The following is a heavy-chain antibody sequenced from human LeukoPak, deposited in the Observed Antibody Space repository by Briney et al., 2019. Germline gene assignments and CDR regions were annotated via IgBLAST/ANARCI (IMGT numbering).Heavy chain of an antibody. CDR1: GFTFTNHA. J-gene: IGHJ4*02. Sequence: PGGSLRLSCVASGFTFTNHAMHWVRQAPGKGLEWVAMISFDGNDENYADAAEGRFSISRDNGKNTLYLQMNSLRSEATAVYYCARDWDGDTGLFDYWGQGTRVTVSS. CDR3: ARDWDGDTGLFDY. V-gene: IGHV3-30*04. CDR2: ISFDGNDE. D-gene: IGHD5-18*01.